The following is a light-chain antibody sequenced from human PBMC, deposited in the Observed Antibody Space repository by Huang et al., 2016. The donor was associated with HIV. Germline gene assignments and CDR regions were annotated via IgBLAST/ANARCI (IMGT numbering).Light chain of an antibody. J-gene: IGKJ4*01. CDR2: GAS. V-gene: IGKV3-11*01. CDR1: QRVSHY. Sequence: IVLTQTPASLSLSAGERATLSCRASQRVSHYLAWYQHKPGQPPRLLIYGASRRATYIPARFNGSGSGTDFTLTISSLEAEDSALYYWQESDTWPRLTLGGGTKVEIK. CDR3: QESDTWPRLT.